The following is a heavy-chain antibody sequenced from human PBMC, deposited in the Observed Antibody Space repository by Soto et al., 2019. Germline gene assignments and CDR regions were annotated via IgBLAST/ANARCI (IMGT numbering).Heavy chain of an antibody. CDR2: INPKSGGT. V-gene: IGHV1-2*04. CDR3: ARGDSTDCSNGVCSFFYNHDMDV. CDR1: GFSFTDYH. J-gene: IGHJ6*02. Sequence: GASVKVSCKASGFSFTDYHIHWVRQAPGQGLEWLGRINPKSGGTSTAQKFQGWVTMTTDTSISTASMELTRLTSDDTAIYYCARGDSTDCSNGVCSFFYNHDMDVWGQGTTVTVSS. D-gene: IGHD2-8*01.